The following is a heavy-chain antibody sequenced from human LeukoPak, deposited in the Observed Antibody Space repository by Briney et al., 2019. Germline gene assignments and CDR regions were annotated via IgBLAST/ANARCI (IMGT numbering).Heavy chain of an antibody. V-gene: IGHV1-3*01. D-gene: IGHD6-19*01. CDR2: INAGNGNT. Sequence: ASVKVSCKASGYTFTSYAMHWVRQAPGQRLEWMGWINAGNGNTKYSQKFQGRITITRDTSASTAYMELSSLRSEDTAVYYCAREEYSSGWTDAEYFQHWGQGTLVTVSS. CDR3: AREEYSSGWTDAEYFQH. CDR1: GYTFTSYA. J-gene: IGHJ1*01.